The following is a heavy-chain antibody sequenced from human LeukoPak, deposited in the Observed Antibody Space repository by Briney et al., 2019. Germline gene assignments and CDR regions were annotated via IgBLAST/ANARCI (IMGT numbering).Heavy chain of an antibody. CDR2: ICYSGST. D-gene: IGHD3-10*01. CDR1: GGSFSGYY. Sequence: SETLSLTCAVYGGSFSGYYWSWIRQPPGKGLEWIGNICYSGSTYYSPSLKSRVTISLDTSRNQLSLKLTSVTAADTAVYYCAKSNGYGLVDIWGQGTMVTVSS. CDR3: AKSNGYGLVDI. V-gene: IGHV4-34*01. J-gene: IGHJ3*02.